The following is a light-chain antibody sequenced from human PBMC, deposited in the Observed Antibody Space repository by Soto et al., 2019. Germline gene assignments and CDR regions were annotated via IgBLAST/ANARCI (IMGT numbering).Light chain of an antibody. Sequence: AIRMTQSPSSFSASTGDRVTITCRASQGISSYLAWYQQKPGKAPKLLIYAASSLQSGVPSRFSGSGSGTDFTLTISSLQPEDIATYFCQQSYSTPPGDLNTFGQGTKLEIK. J-gene: IGKJ2*01. CDR2: AAS. V-gene: IGKV1-8*01. CDR3: QQSYSTPPGDLNT. CDR1: QGISSY.